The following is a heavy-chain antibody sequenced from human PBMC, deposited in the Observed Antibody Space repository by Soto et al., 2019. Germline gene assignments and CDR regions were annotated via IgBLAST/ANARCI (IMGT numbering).Heavy chain of an antibody. CDR2: IIRIVGAA. D-gene: IGHD3-22*01. CDR1: GVTFSSSA. CDR3: ATQGLRNCYYDAMDV. Sequence: QVQLVQSGAEVKKPGSSVKVSCKASGVTFSSSAISWVRQAPGQGLEWMGGIIRIVGAANYAEKFQGRVSITADKSTSTAYMEMSSLRSEDTAVYYCATQGLRNCYYDAMDVWGQGTTVTVSS. V-gene: IGHV1-69*14. J-gene: IGHJ6*02.